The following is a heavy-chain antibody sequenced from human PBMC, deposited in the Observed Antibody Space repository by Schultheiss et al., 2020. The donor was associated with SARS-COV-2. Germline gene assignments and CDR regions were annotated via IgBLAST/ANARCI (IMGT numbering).Heavy chain of an antibody. CDR2: IKQDGSEK. CDR1: GFTFSSYW. D-gene: IGHD3-22*01. V-gene: IGHV3-7*01. Sequence: GGSLRLSCAASGFTFSSYWMSWVRQAPGKGLEWVANIKQDGSEKYYVDSVKGRFTISRDNAKNSLYLQMNSLRAEDTAVYYCAKQDDSSGSYLRYFDYWGQGTLVTVSS. CDR3: AKQDDSSGSYLRYFDY. J-gene: IGHJ4*02.